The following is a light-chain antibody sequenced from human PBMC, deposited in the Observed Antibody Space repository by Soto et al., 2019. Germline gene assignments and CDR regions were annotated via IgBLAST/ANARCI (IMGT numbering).Light chain of an antibody. CDR3: QQYRT. CDR2: EAS. V-gene: IGKV3-20*01. CDR1: QSVSSSS. Sequence: EPVFTQSPGTLSLSPGERLTRSGRASQSVSSSSLAWYQQDPGQAPRLLIYEASSRATGIPDRFSGSGSGTDFTLTLSGLEPEDFAVYYCQQYRTFGQGTKVDIK. J-gene: IGKJ1*01.